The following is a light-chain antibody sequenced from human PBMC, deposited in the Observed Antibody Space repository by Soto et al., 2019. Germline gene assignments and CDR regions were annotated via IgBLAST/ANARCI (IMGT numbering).Light chain of an antibody. CDR2: AVS. Sequence: EIMMTQSPGTLSASPGERATLSCRASQSVSSNLAWYQQKPGQAPRLLIYAVSTRATGIPARFSGSGSGTELTHTISSLESEDFSVYFCQQYNKWPPTFGQGTKVEIK. J-gene: IGKJ1*01. CDR1: QSVSSN. V-gene: IGKV3-15*01. CDR3: QQYNKWPPT.